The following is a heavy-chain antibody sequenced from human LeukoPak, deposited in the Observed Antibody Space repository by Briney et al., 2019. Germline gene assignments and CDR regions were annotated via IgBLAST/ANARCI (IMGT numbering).Heavy chain of an antibody. D-gene: IGHD6-19*01. J-gene: IGHJ5*02. V-gene: IGHV6-1*01. CDR3: ARERLAVAGPNWFDP. CDR1: GDSVSSNSAA. CDR2: TYYRSKWYN. Sequence: SQTLSLTCAISGDSVSSNSAAWNWLRQSPSRGLEWLGRTYYRSKWYNDYAVSVKSRITINPDTSKNQFSLQLNPVTPEDTAVYYCARERLAVAGPNWFDPWGQGTLVTVSS.